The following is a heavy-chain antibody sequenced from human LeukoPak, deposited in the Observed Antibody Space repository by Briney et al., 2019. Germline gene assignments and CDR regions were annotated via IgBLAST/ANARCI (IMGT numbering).Heavy chain of an antibody. Sequence: SETLSLTCTVSGGSISSGGYYWSWIRQHPGKGLEWIGYIYYSGSTYYNPSLESRVTISVDTSKNQFSLKLSSVTAADSAVYYCARFYDYVWGSYRSPAYDAFDIWGQGTMVTVSS. CDR3: ARFYDYVWGSYRSPAYDAFDI. V-gene: IGHV4-31*03. D-gene: IGHD3-16*02. J-gene: IGHJ3*02. CDR1: GGSISSGGYY. CDR2: IYYSGST.